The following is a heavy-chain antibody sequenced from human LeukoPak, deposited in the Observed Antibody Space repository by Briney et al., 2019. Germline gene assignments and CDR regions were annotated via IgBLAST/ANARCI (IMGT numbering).Heavy chain of an antibody. V-gene: IGHV3-23*01. J-gene: IGHJ3*02. CDR1: GFTFSSYA. Sequence: PGGSLRLSCAASGFTFSSYAMSWVRQAPGKGLEWVSAISGSGGSTYYADSVKGRFTISRDNSKNTLHLQMNSLRAEDTAVYYCAKDHTIFGVVIPDAFDIWGQGTMVTVSS. D-gene: IGHD3-3*01. CDR2: ISGSGGST. CDR3: AKDHTIFGVVIPDAFDI.